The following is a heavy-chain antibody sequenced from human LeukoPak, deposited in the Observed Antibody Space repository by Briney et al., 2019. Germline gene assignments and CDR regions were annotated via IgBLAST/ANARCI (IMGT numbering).Heavy chain of an antibody. J-gene: IGHJ6*03. CDR3: ARVVVTPITYYMDV. CDR1: GFTFSSYS. V-gene: IGHV3-21*01. Sequence: GGSLRLSCAASGFTFSSYSLNWVRQAPGKGLEWVSSISSSSSYIYYADSVKGRFTISRDNAKNSLYLQMNSLRAEDTAVYYCARVVVTPITYYMDVWGKGTTVTVSS. D-gene: IGHD2-21*02. CDR2: ISSSSSYI.